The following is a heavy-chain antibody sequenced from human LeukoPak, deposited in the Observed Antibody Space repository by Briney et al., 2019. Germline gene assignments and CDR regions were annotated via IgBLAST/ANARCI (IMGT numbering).Heavy chain of an antibody. CDR1: GYTFTSYY. CDR2: INPSGGST. J-gene: IGHJ4*02. Sequence: ASVKVSCKASGYTFTSYYMHWVRQAPGQGLEWMGIINPSGGSTSYAQKFQGRVTMTRDMSTSTVYMELSSLRSEDTAVYYCARDHLIQRYFDWLPHGWFDYWGQGTLVTVSS. V-gene: IGHV1-46*01. CDR3: ARDHLIQRYFDWLPHGWFDY. D-gene: IGHD3-9*01.